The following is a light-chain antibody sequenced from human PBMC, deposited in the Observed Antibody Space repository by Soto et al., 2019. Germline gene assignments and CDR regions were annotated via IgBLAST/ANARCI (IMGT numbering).Light chain of an antibody. CDR1: SSNIGAGYD. CDR3: QSYDSSLSVYV. J-gene: IGLJ1*01. V-gene: IGLV1-40*01. Sequence: QSVLTQPTSVSGAPGQRVTISCTGSSSNIGAGYDVHWYQQLPGTAPKLLICGNSNRPSGVPDRFSGSKSGTSASLAITGLQAEDEADYYCQSYDSSLSVYVFGTGTKLTVL. CDR2: GNS.